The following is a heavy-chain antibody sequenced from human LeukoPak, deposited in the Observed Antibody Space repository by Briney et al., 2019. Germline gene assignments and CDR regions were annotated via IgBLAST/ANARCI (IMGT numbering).Heavy chain of an antibody. V-gene: IGHV4-38-2*02. CDR1: GYSISSGYY. Sequence: SETLSLTCTVSGYSISSGYYWGWIRQPPGKGLEWIGSIYHSGSTYYNPSLKSRVTISVDTSKNQFSLKLSSVTAADTAMYYCATMSGYSGSWFDYWGQGTLVTVSS. D-gene: IGHD6-13*01. CDR2: IYHSGST. CDR3: ATMSGYSGSWFDY. J-gene: IGHJ4*02.